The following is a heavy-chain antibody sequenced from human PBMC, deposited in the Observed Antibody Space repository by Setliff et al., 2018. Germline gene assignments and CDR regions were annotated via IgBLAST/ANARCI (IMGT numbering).Heavy chain of an antibody. V-gene: IGHV3-74*01. Sequence: PGGSLRLSCAAAGFTFSSHWMHWVRQAPGKRLMWVSRINSDGSSTSYADSVKGRFTISRDNAKNTLYLQMNSLRAEDTAVYYCARAYYGTVNGYSSYYGLDVWGQGTTVTVSS. CDR1: GFTFSSHW. CDR3: ARAYYGTVNGYSSYYGLDV. J-gene: IGHJ6*02. CDR2: INSDGSST. D-gene: IGHD3-9*01.